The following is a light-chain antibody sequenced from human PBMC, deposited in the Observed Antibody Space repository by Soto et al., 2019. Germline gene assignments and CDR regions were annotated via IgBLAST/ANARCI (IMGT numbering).Light chain of an antibody. J-gene: IGLJ1*01. Sequence: QSVLTQPPSVSEAPRQRVTISCSGSSSNIGNNAVHWYQQLPGKAPKLLIYFDDLLPSGVSKRFSGSKTGTLASLAISGLQSDDEAFYYCAVWDASLNGYVFGPGTKLTV. CDR2: FDD. CDR1: SSNIGNNA. V-gene: IGLV1-36*01. CDR3: AVWDASLNGYV.